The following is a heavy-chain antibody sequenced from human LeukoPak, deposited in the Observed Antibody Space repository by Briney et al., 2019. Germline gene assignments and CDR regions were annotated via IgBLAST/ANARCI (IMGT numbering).Heavy chain of an antibody. CDR2: IGQDGGEK. V-gene: IGHV3-7*01. CDR3: ARDGTAAGLYFDL. Sequence: GGSVRLSCAVSGFTFSNYWMNWVRQAPGKGLEWVASIGQDGGEKSYVDSVKGRFTISRDNTKNSLYLQMSSLRAEDTAVYYCARDGTAAGLYFDLWGQGTLVTVSS. CDR1: GFTFSNYW. D-gene: IGHD6-13*01. J-gene: IGHJ4*01.